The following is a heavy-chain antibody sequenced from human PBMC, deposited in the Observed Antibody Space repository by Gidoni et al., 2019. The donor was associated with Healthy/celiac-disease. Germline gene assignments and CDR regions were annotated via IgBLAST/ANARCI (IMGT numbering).Heavy chain of an antibody. CDR3: ARENVGAEGYFDY. CDR2: ISSSSSTI. Sequence: EVQLVESGGGLVQPGGSLRPSREASGFTFSSYRMNWVRQAPGKGLEWVSYISSSSSTIYYADSVKGRFTISRDNAKNSLYLQMNSLRDEDTAVYYCARENVGAEGYFDYWGQGTLVTVSS. J-gene: IGHJ4*02. CDR1: GFTFSSYR. D-gene: IGHD1-26*01. V-gene: IGHV3-48*02.